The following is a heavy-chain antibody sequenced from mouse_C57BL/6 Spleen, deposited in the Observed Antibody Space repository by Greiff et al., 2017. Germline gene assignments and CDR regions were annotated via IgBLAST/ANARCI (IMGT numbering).Heavy chain of an antibody. J-gene: IGHJ4*01. CDR1: GYTFTSYW. CDR3: ARYGLAMDD. Sequence: VQLQQPGAELVRPGTSVKLSCKASGYTFTSYWMHWVKQRPGQGLEWIGVIDPSASYTNYNQKFKGKATLTVDTSSSTAYMQLSSLTSEDSAVYYCARYGLAMDDWGQGTSVTVSS. CDR2: IDPSASYT. V-gene: IGHV1-59*01. D-gene: IGHD1-1*01.